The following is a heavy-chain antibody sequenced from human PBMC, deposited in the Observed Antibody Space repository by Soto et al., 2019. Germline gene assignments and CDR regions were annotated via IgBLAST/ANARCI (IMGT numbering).Heavy chain of an antibody. V-gene: IGHV4-31*03. Sequence: SETLSLTCTFSGGSISSGGYYWSWIRQHPGKGLEWIGYIYYSGSTYYNPSLKSRVTISVDTSKNQFSLKLSSVTAADTAVYYCARDFLGYCSGGSCSKWGQGTLVTVSS. D-gene: IGHD2-15*01. J-gene: IGHJ4*02. CDR3: ARDFLGYCSGGSCSK. CDR2: IYYSGST. CDR1: GGSISSGGYY.